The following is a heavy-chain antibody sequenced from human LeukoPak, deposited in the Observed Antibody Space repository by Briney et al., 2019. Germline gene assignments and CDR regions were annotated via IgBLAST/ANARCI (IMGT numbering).Heavy chain of an antibody. Sequence: GESLKISCKGSGYSFTSYWIGWVRQMPGKGLEWMGIIYPGDSDTTYSPSFQGQVTISADKSISTAYLQWSSLKASDTAMYYCARLQSSSDWCERVPDCWGQGTLVTVSS. J-gene: IGHJ4*02. CDR3: ARLQSSSDWCERVPDC. CDR2: IYPGDSDT. CDR1: GYSFTSYW. D-gene: IGHD6-19*01. V-gene: IGHV5-51*01.